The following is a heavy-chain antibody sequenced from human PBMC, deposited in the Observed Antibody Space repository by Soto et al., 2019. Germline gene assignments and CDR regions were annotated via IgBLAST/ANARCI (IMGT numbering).Heavy chain of an antibody. V-gene: IGHV1-46*03. J-gene: IGHJ3*02. CDR1: GYTFTIYY. Sequence: ASVKVSCKASGYTFTIYYMHWVRQAPGQGLEWMGIINPSGGSTSYAQKFQGRVTMTRDTSTSTVYMELSSLRSEDTAVYYCARASRPDIVVVVAATSWAFDIWGQGTMVTVSS. D-gene: IGHD2-15*01. CDR2: INPSGGST. CDR3: ARASRPDIVVVVAATSWAFDI.